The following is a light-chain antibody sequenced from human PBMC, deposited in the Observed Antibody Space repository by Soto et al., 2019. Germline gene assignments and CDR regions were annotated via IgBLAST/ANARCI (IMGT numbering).Light chain of an antibody. CDR3: QQYGSSPWT. J-gene: IGKJ1*01. Sequence: ESVLTQSPGTLSLSRGERATLSCRASQSVSSNYLAWYQQKPGQAPRLLIFGASSRATDIPDRFSGSGSGTDFTLTISRLEPEDCALYYCQQYGSSPWTFGQGTKVDIK. CDR1: QSVSSNY. CDR2: GAS. V-gene: IGKV3-20*01.